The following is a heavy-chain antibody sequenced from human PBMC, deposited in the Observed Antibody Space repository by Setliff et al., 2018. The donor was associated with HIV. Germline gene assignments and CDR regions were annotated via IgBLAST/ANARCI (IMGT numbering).Heavy chain of an antibody. CDR3: ARFGVGLGSFDY. Sequence: SVKVSCKASGGTFSSYAISWVRQAPGQGLEWMGGIIPILGIANYAQKFQGRVTITTDESTSTAYMELSSLRSEDTAVYYCARFGVGLGSFDYWGQGTPVTVS. CDR1: GGTFSSYA. J-gene: IGHJ4*02. D-gene: IGHD1-26*01. V-gene: IGHV1-69*10. CDR2: IIPILGIA.